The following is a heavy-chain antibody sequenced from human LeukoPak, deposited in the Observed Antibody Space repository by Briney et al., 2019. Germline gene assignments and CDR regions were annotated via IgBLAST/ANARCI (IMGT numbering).Heavy chain of an antibody. J-gene: IGHJ4*02. CDR1: GGSISSSSYY. CDR2: ILYDGNT. D-gene: IGHD6-13*01. Sequence: SETLSLTCTVFGGSISSSSYYWGWIRQPPGKGLEWIGNILYDGNTYYNPSLRSRVTISVDTSKNQFSLKLSSVTAADTAVYYCARAAAGTGGLFDYWGQGTLVTVSS. CDR3: ARAAAGTGGLFDY. V-gene: IGHV4-39*07.